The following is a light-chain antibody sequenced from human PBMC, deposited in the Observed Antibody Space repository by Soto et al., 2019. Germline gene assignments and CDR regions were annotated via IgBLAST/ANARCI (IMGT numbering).Light chain of an antibody. V-gene: IGKV3-20*01. CDR3: QQYGSSPST. J-gene: IGKJ5*01. CDR2: GAS. Sequence: EIVLTQSPGTLSLSPGERATLSCRASQSVTGSYLAWYQQRPGQSPRLLIYGASTRATGIPDRFSGSGSGTDFTLTISRLEPEDFAVYYCQQYGSSPSTFGQGTLLEIK. CDR1: QSVTGSY.